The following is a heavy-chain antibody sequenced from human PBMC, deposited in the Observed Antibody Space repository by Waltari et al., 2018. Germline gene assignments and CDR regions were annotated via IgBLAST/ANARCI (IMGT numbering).Heavy chain of an antibody. CDR3: VTPPIFAAHGGFDY. Sequence: QITLKESGPTLVKPTQTLTLTCTFSGFSLTTGGVAVGWARQIPGKGREWLGRIRRKENGGQTEYSAAVKDRFVISRDDSEKMLFLEMTNLKIEDTGVYYCVTPPIFAAHGGFDYWGQGALVTVSS. J-gene: IGHJ4*02. CDR2: IRRKENG. V-gene: IGHV2-5*04. D-gene: IGHD3-9*01. CDR1: GFSLTTGGVA.